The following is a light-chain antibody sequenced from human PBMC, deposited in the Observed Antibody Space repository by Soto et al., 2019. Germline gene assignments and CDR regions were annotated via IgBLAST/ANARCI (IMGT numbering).Light chain of an antibody. J-gene: IGLJ1*01. CDR1: SSDVGAYHF. Sequence: QSVLTQPASVSGSPGQSITISCTGSSSDVGAYHFVSWYQHHPGKAPKLILYEVTARPSGVSSRFSGSKSGNTASLTISGLQADDESNYYCSSYTSSNTPYVFETETEFTV. CDR3: SSYTSSNTPYV. CDR2: EVT. V-gene: IGLV2-14*01.